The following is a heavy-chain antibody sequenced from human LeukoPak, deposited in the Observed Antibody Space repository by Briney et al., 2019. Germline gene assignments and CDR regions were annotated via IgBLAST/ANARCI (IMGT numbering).Heavy chain of an antibody. CDR1: GGTFSSYA. J-gene: IGHJ4*02. Sequence: SVKVSCKASGGTFSSYAISWVRQAPGQGLEWMGGIIPIFGTANYAQKFQGKVTITADESTSTAYMELSSLRSEDTAVYYCARSPARDGYNYYYFDYWGQGTLVTVSS. CDR3: ARSPARDGYNYYYFDY. D-gene: IGHD5-24*01. V-gene: IGHV1-69*01. CDR2: IIPIFGTA.